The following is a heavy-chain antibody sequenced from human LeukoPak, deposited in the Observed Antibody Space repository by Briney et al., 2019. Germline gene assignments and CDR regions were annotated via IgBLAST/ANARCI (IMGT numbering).Heavy chain of an antibody. Sequence: ASVKISCKVSGNTLSDFSIHWVRQAPGKGLKWMGGFDPEDGQTVYAETFQDRVTMTEDSSTGTAYMDLHTLRSEDTAIYYCATSINYSDFAFDSWGQGTLVTVSS. J-gene: IGHJ4*02. D-gene: IGHD4-11*01. CDR2: FDPEDGQT. CDR3: ATSINYSDFAFDS. CDR1: GNTLSDFS. V-gene: IGHV1-24*01.